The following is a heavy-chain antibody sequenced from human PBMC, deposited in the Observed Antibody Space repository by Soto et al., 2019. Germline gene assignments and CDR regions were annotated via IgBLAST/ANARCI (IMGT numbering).Heavy chain of an antibody. CDR3: ARGLVPHKASPFDP. D-gene: IGHD2-2*01. CDR1: GGTFSSYA. J-gene: IGHJ5*02. CDR2: IIPIFGTA. Sequence: SVKVSCKASGGTFSSYAISWVRQAPGQGLEWMGGIIPIFGTANYAQKFQGRVTITADESTSTAYMELSSLRSEDTAVYYCARGLVPHKASPFDPWGQGTLVTVSS. V-gene: IGHV1-69*13.